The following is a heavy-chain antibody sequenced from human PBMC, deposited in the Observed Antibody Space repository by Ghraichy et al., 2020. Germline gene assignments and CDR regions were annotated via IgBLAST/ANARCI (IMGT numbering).Heavy chain of an antibody. Sequence: ASVKVSCKASGYTFTSYGISWVRQAPGQGLEWMGWISAYNGNTNYAQKLQGRVTMTTDTSTSTAYMELRSLRSDDTAVYYCASRYCGGDCFDAFDIWGQGTMVTVSS. CDR2: ISAYNGNT. CDR1: GYTFTSYG. CDR3: ASRYCGGDCFDAFDI. D-gene: IGHD2-21*02. J-gene: IGHJ3*02. V-gene: IGHV1-18*01.